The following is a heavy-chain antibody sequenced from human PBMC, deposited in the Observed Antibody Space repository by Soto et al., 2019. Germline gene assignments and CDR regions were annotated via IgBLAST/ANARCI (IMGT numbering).Heavy chain of an antibody. CDR3: ARVRSFGDFAH. J-gene: IGHJ4*01. D-gene: IGHD4-17*01. CDR1: GASFGGYS. CDR2: ITPSGNP. V-gene: IGHV4-34*02. Sequence: QVQLQQWGAGLLKPSETLSLTCAVFGASFGGYSWSWIRLPPGGGLEWIGEITPSGNPNYNPALKSRVAIAVDKSRNQFSLNLTSVTAAYTSIYYCARVRSFGDFAHWGQGTMVIVSS.